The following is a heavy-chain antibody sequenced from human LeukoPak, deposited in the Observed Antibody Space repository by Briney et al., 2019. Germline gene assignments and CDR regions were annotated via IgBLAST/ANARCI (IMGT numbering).Heavy chain of an antibody. J-gene: IGHJ4*02. CDR3: ARSSNDGGWYDVDY. CDR2: IDWNDDT. Sequence: SGPTLVNPTRTLTMTCTFSGFSLSTIGMRMSGIRQPPGKALEWLARIDWNDDTLYRTSLKNRLTISKDTSKNQVVLTMTNMDPVDTATYFWARSSNDGGWYDVDYWGQGTLVTVSS. D-gene: IGHD6-19*01. V-gene: IGHV2-70*04. CDR1: GFSLSTIGMR.